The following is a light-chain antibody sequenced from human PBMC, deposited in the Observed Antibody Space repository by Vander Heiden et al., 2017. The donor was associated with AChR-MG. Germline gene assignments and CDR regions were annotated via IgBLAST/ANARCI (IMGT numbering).Light chain of an antibody. V-gene: IGLV3-21*02. CDR3: QVWDSATDQPV. Sequence: SYVLTQPPSVSEAPGQPATIICEADTIGRQRLHWYQQKPGQAPVLVVHDDSDRPSGIPERISGSKSGNTATLTITRVEAGDEADYYCQVWDSATDQPVFGGGTRLAVL. CDR2: DDS. J-gene: IGLJ2*01. CDR1: TIGRQR.